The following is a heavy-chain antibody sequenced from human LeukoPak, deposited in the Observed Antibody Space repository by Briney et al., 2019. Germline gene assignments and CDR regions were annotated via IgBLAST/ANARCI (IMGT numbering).Heavy chain of an antibody. D-gene: IGHD3-22*01. J-gene: IGHJ5*02. CDR3: AREDYYDSSGYYGWFDP. CDR2: INPNSGGT. CDR1: GYTFTGYY. Sequence: GASVKISCKASGYTFTGYYMHWVRQAPGQGLEWMGWINPNSGGTSYAQKFQGRVTMTRDTSISTAYMELSRLRSDDTAVYYCAREDYYDSSGYYGWFDPWGQGTLVTVSS. V-gene: IGHV1-2*02.